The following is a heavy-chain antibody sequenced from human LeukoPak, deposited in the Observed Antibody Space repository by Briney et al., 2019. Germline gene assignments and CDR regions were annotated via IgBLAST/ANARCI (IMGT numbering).Heavy chain of an antibody. D-gene: IGHD3-22*01. V-gene: IGHV3-30*18. CDR2: ISYDGSNK. Sequence: GRSLRLSCAASGFTFSSYGMHWVRQAPGKGLEWVAVISYDGSNKYYADSVKGRFTISRDNSKNTLYLQMNSLRAEDTAVYYCAKEQHYDSSGYRPRRDYYYSMDVWGQGTTVTVSS. J-gene: IGHJ6*02. CDR3: AKEQHYDSSGYRPRRDYYYSMDV. CDR1: GFTFSSYG.